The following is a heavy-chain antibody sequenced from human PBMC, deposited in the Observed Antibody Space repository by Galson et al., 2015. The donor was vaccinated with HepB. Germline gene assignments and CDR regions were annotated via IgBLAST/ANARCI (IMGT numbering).Heavy chain of an antibody. D-gene: IGHD2-8*01. V-gene: IGHV3-21*01. J-gene: IGHJ1*01. Sequence: SLRLSCAASGFTFSSYSMNWVRQAPGKGPEWVSSISSSSSYIYYADSVKGRFTISRGNAKNSLYLQMNSLRAEDTAVYYCARGAMADWGQGTLVTVSS. CDR1: GFTFSSYS. CDR2: ISSSSSYI. CDR3: ARGAMAD.